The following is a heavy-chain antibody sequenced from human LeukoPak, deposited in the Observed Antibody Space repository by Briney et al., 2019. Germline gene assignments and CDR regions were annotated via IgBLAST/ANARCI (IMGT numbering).Heavy chain of an antibody. D-gene: IGHD5-24*01. CDR1: GFSVSNYW. CDR2: IKQDGSEK. Sequence: GGSLRLSCAASGFSVSNYWMSWVRQAPGEGLEWVACIKQDGSEKYYADSVKGRFTISRDNAKNSLYLQMNTLRAEDTAVYYCANVGDVYKDAFDIWGQGTMVTVSS. J-gene: IGHJ3*02. CDR3: ANVGDVYKDAFDI. V-gene: IGHV3-7*01.